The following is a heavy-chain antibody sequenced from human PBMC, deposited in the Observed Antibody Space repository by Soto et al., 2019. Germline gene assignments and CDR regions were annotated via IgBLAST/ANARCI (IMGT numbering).Heavy chain of an antibody. J-gene: IGHJ4*02. CDR3: ARGDGTGLYNSGWSPRY. D-gene: IGHD6-19*01. CDR2: ISGSSTYI. V-gene: IGHV3-21*04. CDR1: GFTFSYYS. Sequence: EVQLVESGGGLVKPGESLRVSCAASGFTFSYYSLHWVRQAPGKGLEWVSSISGSSTYIYYADRVKGRFTISRDNAKNSLYLRMDSVRAEDTAVYYCARGDGTGLYNSGWSPRYWGQGTLVTVSS.